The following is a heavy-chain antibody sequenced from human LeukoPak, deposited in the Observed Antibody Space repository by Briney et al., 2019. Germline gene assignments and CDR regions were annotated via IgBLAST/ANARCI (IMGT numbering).Heavy chain of an antibody. Sequence: PGRSLRLSCAASGFTFSSYGMHWVRQAPGKGLEWVAVISYDGSNKYYADSVKGRFTISRDNSKNTLYLQMNSLRAEDTAVYYCARDGSYCSGGSCFDYWGQGTLVTVSS. CDR1: GFTFSSYG. CDR3: ARDGSYCSGGSCFDY. J-gene: IGHJ4*02. D-gene: IGHD2-15*01. CDR2: ISYDGSNK. V-gene: IGHV3-30*03.